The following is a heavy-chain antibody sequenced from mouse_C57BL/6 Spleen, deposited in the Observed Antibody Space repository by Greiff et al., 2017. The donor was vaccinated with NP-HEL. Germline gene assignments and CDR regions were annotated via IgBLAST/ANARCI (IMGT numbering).Heavy chain of an antibody. CDR3: ARGGGGTEFAY. D-gene: IGHD4-1*01. Sequence: QVQLQQPGAELVRPGSSVKLSCKASGYTFTSYWMHWVKQRPIQGLEWIGNIDPSDSETHYNQKFKDKATLTVDKSSSTAYMQLSSLTSEDSAVYYCARGGGGTEFAYWGQGTLVTVSA. CDR1: GYTFTSYW. V-gene: IGHV1-52*01. J-gene: IGHJ3*01. CDR2: IDPSDSET.